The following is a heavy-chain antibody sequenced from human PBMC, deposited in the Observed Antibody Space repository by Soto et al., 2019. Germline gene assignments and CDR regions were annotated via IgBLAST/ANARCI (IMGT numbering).Heavy chain of an antibody. D-gene: IGHD2-2*01. Sequence: SETLSLTCAVSSFSISSGYYWGWVRQPPGKGLEWIGSTYHSGTTNYSPSLKSRVTISIDTSKNSLYLEMTSLRPNDTALYFCAKAREYNYALDHWGQGILVTVSS. J-gene: IGHJ4*02. CDR3: AKAREYNYALDH. CDR2: TYHSGTT. CDR1: SFSISSGYY. V-gene: IGHV4-38-2*01.